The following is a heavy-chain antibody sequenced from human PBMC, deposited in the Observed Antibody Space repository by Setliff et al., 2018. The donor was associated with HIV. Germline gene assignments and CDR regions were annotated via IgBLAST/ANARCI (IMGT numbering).Heavy chain of an antibody. CDR1: GDTFNNYG. Sequence: SVKVSCKVSGDTFNNYGLNWVRQAPGQGLEWMGGIIPIFKSADYAQKFQGRVTITTDESTSTAYMDLSSLKSEDTALYYCARTSGDAYNYEGAFDVWGQGTLGTVSS. CDR2: IIPIFKSA. V-gene: IGHV1-69*05. J-gene: IGHJ3*01. D-gene: IGHD5-12*01. CDR3: ARTSGDAYNYEGAFDV.